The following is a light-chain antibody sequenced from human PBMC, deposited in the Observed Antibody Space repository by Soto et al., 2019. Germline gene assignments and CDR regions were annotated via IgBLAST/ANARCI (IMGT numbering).Light chain of an antibody. J-gene: IGLJ3*02. Sequence: QSALTQPASVSGSPGQSITISCTGTSSDVGGYNFVSWYQQLPGKAPKLMIYEVSNRPSGVSNRFSGSKSGNTASLTISGLQVEDEADCYCSSCRGISALVFGGGTNLTVL. CDR1: SSDVGGYNF. V-gene: IGLV2-14*03. CDR3: SSCRGISALV. CDR2: EVS.